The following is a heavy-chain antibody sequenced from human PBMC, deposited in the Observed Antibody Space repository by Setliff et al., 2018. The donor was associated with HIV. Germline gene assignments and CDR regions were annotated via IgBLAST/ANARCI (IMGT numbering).Heavy chain of an antibody. V-gene: IGHV1-24*01. D-gene: IGHD6-19*01. CDR2: FNPEDGET. Sequence: ASVKVSCKVSGNTLSEIYLHWVRQAPGKGLEWIGGFNPEDGETIYARKFQVRVTLTEDTSTDTAYMELSSLRSADTAVYYCARGAWYTSGWYSSRYMDVWGKGTTVTVSS. CDR1: GNTLSEIY. CDR3: ARGAWYTSGWYSSRYMDV. J-gene: IGHJ6*03.